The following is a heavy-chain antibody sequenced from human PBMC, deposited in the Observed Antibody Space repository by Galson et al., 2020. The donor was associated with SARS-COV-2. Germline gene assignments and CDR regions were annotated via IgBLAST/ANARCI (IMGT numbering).Heavy chain of an antibody. J-gene: IGHJ4*02. Sequence: KIGESLKISCKGSGYSFTSYWISWVRQMPGKGLEWMGRIDPSDSYTNYSPSFQGHVTISADKSISTAYLQWSSLKASDTAMYYCARHVGGVIVVVTATHFDYWGQGTLVTVSS. V-gene: IGHV5-10-1*01. CDR3: ARHVGGVIVVVTATHFDY. CDR2: IDPSDSYT. CDR1: GYSFTSYW. D-gene: IGHD2-21*02.